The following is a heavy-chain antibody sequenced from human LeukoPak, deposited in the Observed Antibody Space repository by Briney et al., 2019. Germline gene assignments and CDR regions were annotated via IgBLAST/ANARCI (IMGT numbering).Heavy chain of an antibody. CDR2: IYYSGST. CDR1: GGSISSYY. J-gene: IGHJ6*02. D-gene: IGHD6-13*01. CDR3: ARGGSSWSYGMDV. Sequence: SETLSLTCTVSGGSISSYYWSWIRQPPGKGLEWIGYIYYSGSTNYNPSLKSRVTISVDTSKNQFSLKLSSVTAADTAVYYCARGGSSWSYGMDVWGQGTTDTVSS. V-gene: IGHV4-59*01.